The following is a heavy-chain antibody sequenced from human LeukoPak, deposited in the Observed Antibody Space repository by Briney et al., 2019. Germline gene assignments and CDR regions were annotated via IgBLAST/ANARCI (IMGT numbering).Heavy chain of an antibody. V-gene: IGHV1-2*02. CDR2: INPNSGGT. Sequence: ASVKVSCKASGYTFTAYYIHWVRQAPGQGLEWMGWINPNSGGTNYAQKFQGRVTMTRDTSISTVYMQLSRLRSDDTAVYYCAKVVVAAIDWFDPWGQGTLVTVSS. J-gene: IGHJ5*02. CDR1: GYTFTAYY. D-gene: IGHD2-15*01. CDR3: AKVVVAAIDWFDP.